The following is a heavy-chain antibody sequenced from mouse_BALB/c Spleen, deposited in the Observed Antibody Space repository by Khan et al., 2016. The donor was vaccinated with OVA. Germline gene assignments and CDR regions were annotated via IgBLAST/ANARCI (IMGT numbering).Heavy chain of an antibody. J-gene: IGHJ3*01. CDR3: ARGYDFFAS. Sequence: VHVKQSGPDLVKPGASVKISCKASGYSFTLYYMSWVKQSHGKSLEWIGRVNPNTDNINYNQEFKGKAILTVDKSSNTAYMELRSLTSEDSAVYVCARGYDFFASWGQGTLVTVSA. CDR2: VNPNTDNI. CDR1: GYSFTLYY. V-gene: IGHV1-26*01. D-gene: IGHD2-14*01.